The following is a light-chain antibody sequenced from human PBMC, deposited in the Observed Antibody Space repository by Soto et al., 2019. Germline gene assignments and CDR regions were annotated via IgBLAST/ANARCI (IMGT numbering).Light chain of an antibody. CDR1: QSIRSY. J-gene: IGKJ1*01. V-gene: IGKV1-39*01. CDR3: QQSYSSPQT. Sequence: DIQMTQSPSSLSASVGDRVTITCRSSQSIRSYLNWYQQKLGRAPKLLIYTAYNLQTGVPSRFSGSGSGTYFTLTISSLQPEDFATYYCQQSYSSPQTFGLGTKVEIK. CDR2: TAY.